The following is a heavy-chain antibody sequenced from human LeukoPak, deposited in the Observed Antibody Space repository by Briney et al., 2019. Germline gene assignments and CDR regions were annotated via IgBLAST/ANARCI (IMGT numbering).Heavy chain of an antibody. D-gene: IGHD2-2*01. CDR3: ARGQYCSSTSCYLWYNY. CDR1: GGSFSGYY. V-gene: IGHV4-34*01. J-gene: IGHJ4*02. Sequence: SETLSLTCAVYGGSFSGYYWSWIRQPPGKGLEWIGEINHSGSTNYNPSLKSRVTISVDTSKNQFSPKLGSVTAADTAVYYCARGQYCSSTSCYLWYNYWGQGTLVTVSS. CDR2: INHSGST.